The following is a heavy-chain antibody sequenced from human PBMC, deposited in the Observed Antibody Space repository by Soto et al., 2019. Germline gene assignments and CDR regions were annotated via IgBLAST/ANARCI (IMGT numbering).Heavy chain of an antibody. Sequence: QVQLVESGGGVVQPGTSLRLSCAVSGFPFSTYGFHWVRQPPGKGLEWVAVIVSDGSAKYHADSVEGRLTISRDNSKDTLYLQMNSLRAEDTAVYYCARDDAFGNENGFDIWGQGTMVTVSS. CDR3: ARDDAFGNENGFDI. D-gene: IGHD1-1*01. CDR2: IVSDGSAK. CDR1: GFPFSTYG. V-gene: IGHV3-33*01. J-gene: IGHJ3*02.